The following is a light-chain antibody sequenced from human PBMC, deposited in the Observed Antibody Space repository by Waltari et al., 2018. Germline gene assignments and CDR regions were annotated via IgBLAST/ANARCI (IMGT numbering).Light chain of an antibody. J-gene: IGLJ3*02. V-gene: IGLV6-57*04. CDR1: RGRIVGHY. Sequence: NFILTQPHSVSESPGKTVTISCTRSRGRIVGHYVQWYQQRPGSAPTIVIYEDNRRPSGVPDRFSGSIDSSSNSASLTISGLKTEDEADYYCQSYDYYNQAIVFGGGTKLTVL. CDR2: EDN. CDR3: QSYDYYNQAIV.